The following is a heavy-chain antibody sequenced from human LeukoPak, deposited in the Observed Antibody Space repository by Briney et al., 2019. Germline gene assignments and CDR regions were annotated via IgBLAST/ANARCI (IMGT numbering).Heavy chain of an antibody. J-gene: IGHJ6*02. V-gene: IGHV4-59*08. CDR1: GGSISSYY. CDR2: IYYSGST. CDR3: ARHADYDSSGYYLSYYYYGMDV. D-gene: IGHD3-22*01. Sequence: PSETLSLTCTVSGGSISSYYWSWIRQPPGKGLEWIGYIYYSGSTNYNPSLKSRVTISVDTSKNQFSLKLSSVTAADTAVYYCARHADYDSSGYYLSYYYYGMDVWGQGTTVTVSS.